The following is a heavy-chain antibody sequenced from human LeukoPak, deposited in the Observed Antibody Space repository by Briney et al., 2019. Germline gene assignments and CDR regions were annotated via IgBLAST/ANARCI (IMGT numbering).Heavy chain of an antibody. Sequence: GASVKVSCKASGGTFSSYAISWVRQAPGQGLEWMGWISAYNGNTNYAQKLQGRVTMTTDTSTSTAYMELRSLRSDDTAVYYCARDPAERGFDPWGQGTLVTVSS. V-gene: IGHV1-18*01. CDR2: ISAYNGNT. CDR3: ARDPAERGFDP. J-gene: IGHJ5*02. CDR1: GGTFSSYA.